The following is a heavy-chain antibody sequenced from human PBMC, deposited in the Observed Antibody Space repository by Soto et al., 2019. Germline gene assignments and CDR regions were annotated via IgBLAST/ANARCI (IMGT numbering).Heavy chain of an antibody. V-gene: IGHV6-1*01. Sequence: SQTLSLTGAISGDSVSGNSAAWNWIRQSPSRGLEWLGRTYYRSKWYNDYAVSVKSRITVTPDTSKNQFSLHLNSVTPEDTAVYYRGREFPYYESNDNYFDYWGQGALVTVSS. D-gene: IGHD3-16*01. CDR3: GREFPYYESNDNYFDY. CDR1: GDSVSGNSAA. J-gene: IGHJ4*01. CDR2: TYYRSKWYN.